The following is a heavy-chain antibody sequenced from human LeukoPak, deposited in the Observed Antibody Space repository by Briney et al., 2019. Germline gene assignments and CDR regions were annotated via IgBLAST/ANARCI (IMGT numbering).Heavy chain of an antibody. D-gene: IGHD3-3*01. J-gene: IGHJ4*02. CDR1: GGSISGSSYY. V-gene: IGHV4-39*02. CDR3: ARALTLEWLLYPSGNYAY. Sequence: SETLSLTCTVSGGSISGSSYYWGWIRQPPGKGLERIGSIYYSGSTYYNPSLKSRVTISVDTSKNQFSLKLNSVTATDTAVYYCARALTLEWLLYPSGNYAYWGQGTLVTVSS. CDR2: IYYSGST.